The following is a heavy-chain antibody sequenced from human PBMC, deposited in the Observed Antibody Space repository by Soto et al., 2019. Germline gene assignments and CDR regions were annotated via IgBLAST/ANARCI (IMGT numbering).Heavy chain of an antibody. D-gene: IGHD3-22*01. V-gene: IGHV4-31*03. Sequence: SKTLSLTCTVSGGSISSGGYYWSWIRQHPGKGLEWIGYIYYSGSTYYNPSLKSRVTISVDTSKNQFSLKLSSVTAADTAVYYCARAWGSGYSHFDYWGQGTLVTVSS. CDR1: GGSISSGGYY. CDR2: IYYSGST. J-gene: IGHJ4*02. CDR3: ARAWGSGYSHFDY.